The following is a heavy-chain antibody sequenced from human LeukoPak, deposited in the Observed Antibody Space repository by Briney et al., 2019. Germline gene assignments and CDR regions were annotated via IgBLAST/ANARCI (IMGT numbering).Heavy chain of an antibody. CDR2: MYYSGST. CDR1: GGSISNSIYY. Sequence: SETLSLTCTVSGGSISNSIYYWGWIRQPPGKGLEWIGSMYYSGSTYCNPSLQSRVTISVDTSKNEFSLKLSSVTAADTAVYYCARDSDGLWYFDYWGQGTLVTVSS. J-gene: IGHJ4*02. D-gene: IGHD2-21*01. V-gene: IGHV4-39*07. CDR3: ARDSDGLWYFDY.